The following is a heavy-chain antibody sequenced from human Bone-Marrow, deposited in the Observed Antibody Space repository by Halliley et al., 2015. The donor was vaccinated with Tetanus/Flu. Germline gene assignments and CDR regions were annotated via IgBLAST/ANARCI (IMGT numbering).Heavy chain of an antibody. J-gene: IGHJ4*02. CDR2: ISYSGST. Sequence: TLSLTCTVSGGSISSYYWSWIRQPPGKGLEWIGYISYSGSTNYNPSLKSRVTISLDASKNQFSLKLSSVTAADTAVYYCARGSTIGEVGFDYWGQGTLVTVSS. D-gene: IGHD3-16*01. CDR1: GGSISSYY. V-gene: IGHV4-59*12. CDR3: ARGSTIGEVGFDY.